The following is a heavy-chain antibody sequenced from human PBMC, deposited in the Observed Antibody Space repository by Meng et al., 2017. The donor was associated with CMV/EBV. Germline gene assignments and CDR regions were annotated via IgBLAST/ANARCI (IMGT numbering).Heavy chain of an antibody. CDR1: GFTFSDYY. V-gene: IGHV3-11*04. D-gene: IGHD3-10*01. CDR2: ISSSGSTI. J-gene: IGHJ6*02. CDR3: AKDSGGEGDMDV. Sequence: GESLKISCAASGFTFSDYYMSWIRQAPGKGLEWVSYISSSGSTIYYADSVKGRLTISRDNSKNTLYLQMNSLRADDTALYYCAKDSGGEGDMDVWGQGTTVTVSS.